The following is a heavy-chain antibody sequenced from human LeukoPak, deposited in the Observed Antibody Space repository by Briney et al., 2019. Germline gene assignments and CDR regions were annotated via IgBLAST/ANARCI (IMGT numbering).Heavy chain of an antibody. CDR2: ISYDGSNK. CDR3: AKDRHDYGDYIQPPFDP. Sequence: GGSLRLSCAASGFTFSSYGMHWVRQAPGKGLEGVAVISYDGSNKYYADSVKGRFTISRDNSKNTLYLQMNSLRAEDTAVYYCAKDRHDYGDYIQPPFDPWGQGTLVTVSS. J-gene: IGHJ5*02. D-gene: IGHD4-17*01. V-gene: IGHV3-30*18. CDR1: GFTFSSYG.